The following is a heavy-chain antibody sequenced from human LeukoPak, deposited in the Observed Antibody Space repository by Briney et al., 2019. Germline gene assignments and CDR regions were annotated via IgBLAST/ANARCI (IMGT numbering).Heavy chain of an antibody. CDR3: AREGRGYSYGYVDY. CDR1: GGSISSYY. V-gene: IGHV4-59*01. CDR2: IYYSGST. Sequence: SETLSLTXTVSGGSISSYYWSWIRQTPGKGLEWLGYIYYSGSTNYNPSLKSRVTISVDTSKNQFSLKLSSVTAADTAVYYCAREGRGYSYGYVDYWGQGTLVTVSS. J-gene: IGHJ4*02. D-gene: IGHD5-18*01.